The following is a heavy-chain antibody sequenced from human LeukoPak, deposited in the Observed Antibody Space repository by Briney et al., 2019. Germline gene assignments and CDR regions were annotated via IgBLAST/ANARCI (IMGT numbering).Heavy chain of an antibody. V-gene: IGHV3-48*04. D-gene: IGHD3-22*01. CDR2: ISSSSSTI. CDR3: ARSTYYYDSSGLDY. CDR1: GCTFSSYS. Sequence: GGSLRLSCAASGCTFSSYSMNWVRQAPGKGLEWVSYISSSSSTIYYADSVKARFTISRDNAKNSLYLQMNRLRAEDTAVYYCARSTYYYDSSGLDYWGQGTLVTVSS. J-gene: IGHJ4*02.